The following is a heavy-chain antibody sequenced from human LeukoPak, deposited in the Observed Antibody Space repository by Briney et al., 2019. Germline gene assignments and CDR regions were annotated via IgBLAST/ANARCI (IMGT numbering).Heavy chain of an antibody. CDR3: ARDLRTLRNYYYYYVDV. J-gene: IGHJ6*03. Sequence: SETLSLTCAVYGGSFSGYYWSWIRKPPGKGLEWLGEINHGGSTNYNPSLKSRVTISVDTSKNQFSLKLSSVTAADTAVYYCARDLRTLRNYYYYYVDVWGKGTTVTISS. CDR1: GGSFSGYY. V-gene: IGHV4-34*01. D-gene: IGHD5-12*01. CDR2: INHGGST.